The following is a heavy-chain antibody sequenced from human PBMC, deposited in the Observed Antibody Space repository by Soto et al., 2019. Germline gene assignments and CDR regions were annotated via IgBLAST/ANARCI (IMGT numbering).Heavy chain of an antibody. CDR2: ISDSGST. D-gene: IGHD5-12*01. V-gene: IGHV4-59*01. CDR3: ARDGYNSYYFDF. CDR1: GGSLNDFY. Sequence: SETLSRTCTASGGSLNDFYWSWIRQPPGKAPEWIGYISDSGSTNFNPSLRGRVLISVDTSTNQFSLKVTSVTAADSAVYYCARDGYNSYYFDFWRQGTLVT. J-gene: IGHJ4*02.